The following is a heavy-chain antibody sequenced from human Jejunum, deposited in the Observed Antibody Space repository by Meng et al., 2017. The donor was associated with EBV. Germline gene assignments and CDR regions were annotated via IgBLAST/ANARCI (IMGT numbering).Heavy chain of an antibody. CDR1: GYTFTTYY. CDR2: IDPSGGSA. V-gene: IGHV1-46*01. CDR3: ARDSRYQYGSNDY. J-gene: IGHJ4*02. Sequence: QVQLVQSGAEAKEPGASVKVSCKASGYTFTTYYIQWVRQAPGQGLEWMGIIDPSGGSANYAQTFQGRVTLTRDMSTSTVYMELRSLTSEDTAVYYCARDSRYQYGSNDYWDQGPLVTVYS. D-gene: IGHD3-10*01.